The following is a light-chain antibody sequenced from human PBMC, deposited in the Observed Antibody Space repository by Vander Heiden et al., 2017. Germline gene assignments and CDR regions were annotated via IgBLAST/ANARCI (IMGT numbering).Light chain of an antibody. Sequence: QSALTQPASVSGSPGQSITISCTGTSSDVGGYDYVSWYLHHPGEVPKLIMYDVSNRPSGVSNRSSGSKSGNTESLTISGLQAEDEADYDCLSYTSSSTVVFGGGTKLTVL. CDR3: LSYTSSSTVV. CDR2: DVS. V-gene: IGLV2-14*03. CDR1: SSDVGGYDY. J-gene: IGLJ2*01.